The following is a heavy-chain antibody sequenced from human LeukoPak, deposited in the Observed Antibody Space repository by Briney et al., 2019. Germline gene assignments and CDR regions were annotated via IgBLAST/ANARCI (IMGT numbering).Heavy chain of an antibody. D-gene: IGHD5-12*01. J-gene: IGHJ4*02. CDR1: GGSISSYY. CDR3: ARLDGGYSGY. Sequence: SETLSLTFTVSGGSISSYYWSWVRQPPGKGLEWIGYIYYSGSTNYNPSLKSRVTISVDTSKNQFSLKLSSVTAADTAVYYCARLDGGYSGYWGQGTLVTVSS. V-gene: IGHV4-59*08. CDR2: IYYSGST.